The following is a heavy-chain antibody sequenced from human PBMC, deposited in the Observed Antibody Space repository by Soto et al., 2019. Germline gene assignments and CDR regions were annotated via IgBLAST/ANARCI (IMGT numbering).Heavy chain of an antibody. D-gene: IGHD2-15*01. CDR1: GGSISSGGYS. CDR2: IYHSGST. Sequence: PSETLSLTCAVSGGSISSGGYSWSWIRQPPGKGLEWIGYIYHSGSTYYNPSLKSRVTISVDRSKNQFSLKLSSVTAADTAVYYCATRAGGFDYWGQGTLVTAPQ. V-gene: IGHV4-30-2*01. J-gene: IGHJ4*02. CDR3: ATRAGGFDY.